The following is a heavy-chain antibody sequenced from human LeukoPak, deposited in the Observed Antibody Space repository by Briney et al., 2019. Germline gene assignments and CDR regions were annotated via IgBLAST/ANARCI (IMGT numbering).Heavy chain of an antibody. V-gene: IGHV1-2*02. Sequence: ASVKVSCKASGYTFTDYYIHWVRQAPGQGLEWMGWFNPNTGGTTTAPKFQDRVSMTRDPSISIAHMELTRLTSDDTAVYYCAKGGRFLEWLRPYYYYYYYMDVWGKGTTVTVSS. D-gene: IGHD3-3*01. CDR3: AKGGRFLEWLRPYYYYYYYMDV. CDR2: FNPNTGGT. CDR1: GYTFTDYY. J-gene: IGHJ6*03.